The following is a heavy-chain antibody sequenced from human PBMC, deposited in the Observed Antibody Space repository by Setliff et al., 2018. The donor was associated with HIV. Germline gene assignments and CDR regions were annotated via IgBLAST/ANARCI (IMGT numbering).Heavy chain of an antibody. CDR1: GGSISSNNFC. V-gene: IGHV4-39*01. CDR3: SRHPFAGTVDY. D-gene: IGHD1-1*01. CDR2: ICYTGRT. Sequence: SETLSLTCTVSGGSISSNNFCWDWIRQPPEKGLEWIATICYTGRTYYNPSLKSRVAISVDTSKNLFSLRLTSLTAADTAFYYCSRHPFAGTVDYWGRATLVTVSS. J-gene: IGHJ4*02.